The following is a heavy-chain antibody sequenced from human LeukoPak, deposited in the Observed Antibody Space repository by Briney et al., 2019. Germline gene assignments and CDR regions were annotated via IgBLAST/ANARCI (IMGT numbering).Heavy chain of an antibody. CDR3: ARGRYYGSGSKNWFDS. CDR2: IIPILGIA. D-gene: IGHD3-10*01. CDR1: GDTFSDYT. V-gene: IGHV1-69*02. J-gene: IGHJ5*01. Sequence: ASVKVSCKTSGDTFSDYTVNWVRQGPGQGLEWMGRIIPILGIATYAQKFQDRVTITADRSTSTPYMELSSLRSEDTAVYYCARGRYYGSGSKNWFDSWGQGTPVTVSS.